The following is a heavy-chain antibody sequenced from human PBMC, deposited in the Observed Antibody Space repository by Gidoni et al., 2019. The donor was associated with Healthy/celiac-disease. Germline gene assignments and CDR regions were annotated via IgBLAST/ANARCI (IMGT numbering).Heavy chain of an antibody. Sequence: QVQLQQWGAGLLKPSETLSLTCAVYGGSFSGYYWSWIRQPPGKGLEWIGEINHSGSTNYNPSLKSRVTISVDTSKNQFSLKLSSVTAADTAVYYCARGTCSGGSCYSVYWGQGTLVTVSS. D-gene: IGHD2-15*01. J-gene: IGHJ4*02. CDR3: ARGTCSGGSCYSVY. V-gene: IGHV4-34*01. CDR2: INHSGST. CDR1: GGSFSGYY.